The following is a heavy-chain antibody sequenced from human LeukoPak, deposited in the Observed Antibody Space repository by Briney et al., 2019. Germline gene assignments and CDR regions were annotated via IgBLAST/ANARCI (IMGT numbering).Heavy chain of an antibody. CDR1: GGSVSSVGYY. CDR2: IYNSGST. J-gene: IGHJ6*02. CDR3: ARSGAVGFWSGYSRDYYYGMDV. Sequence: PSGTLSLTCTVSGGSVSSVGYYWSWIRQPPGKGLEWIGNIYNSGSTNYNPSLKSRVTISLDTSKNQFSLKLSSVTAADTAVYYCARSGAVGFWSGYSRDYYYGMDVWGQGTTVTVSS. V-gene: IGHV4-61*08. D-gene: IGHD3-3*01.